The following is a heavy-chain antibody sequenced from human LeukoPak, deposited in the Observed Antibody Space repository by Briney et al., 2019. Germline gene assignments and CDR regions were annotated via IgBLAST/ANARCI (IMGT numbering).Heavy chain of an antibody. Sequence: GGSLRLSCAASGFTFSSYGMHWVRQAPGKGLEWVAVISYDGSNKYYADSVKGRFTISRDNSKNTLYLQMNSLRAEDTAVYYCARDRARYCTNGVCYGNYYYYGMDVWGQGTTVTVSS. D-gene: IGHD2-8*01. J-gene: IGHJ6*02. V-gene: IGHV3-30*03. CDR3: ARDRARYCTNGVCYGNYYYYGMDV. CDR2: ISYDGSNK. CDR1: GFTFSSYG.